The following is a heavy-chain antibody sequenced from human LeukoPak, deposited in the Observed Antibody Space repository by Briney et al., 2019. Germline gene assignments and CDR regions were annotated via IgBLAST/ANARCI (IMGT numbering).Heavy chain of an antibody. CDR2: IYYSGST. CDR1: GGSISSYY. J-gene: IGHJ4*02. Sequence: SETLSLTCTVSGGSISSYYWSWIRQPPGKGLEWIGYIYYSGSTNYNPSLKSRVTISVDTSKNQFSLKLSSVTAADTAVYYCARGQNYYDSSGPWWYFDYWGQGTLVTVSS. D-gene: IGHD3-22*01. V-gene: IGHV4-59*01. CDR3: ARGQNYYDSSGPWWYFDY.